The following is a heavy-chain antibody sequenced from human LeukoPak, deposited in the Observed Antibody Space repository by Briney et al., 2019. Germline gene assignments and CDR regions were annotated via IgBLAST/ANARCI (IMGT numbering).Heavy chain of an antibody. CDR2: IYYSGST. Sequence: SETLSLTCTVSGDSISGYYWSWFRQPPGKGLEWTGYIYYSGSTNYSPSLKSRLTISVDTSKNQFSLKLSSVTAADTAVYYCARTYGSSGLGYFDLWGRGTLVTVSS. CDR1: GDSISGYY. V-gene: IGHV4-59*01. D-gene: IGHD6-13*01. J-gene: IGHJ2*01. CDR3: ARTYGSSGLGYFDL.